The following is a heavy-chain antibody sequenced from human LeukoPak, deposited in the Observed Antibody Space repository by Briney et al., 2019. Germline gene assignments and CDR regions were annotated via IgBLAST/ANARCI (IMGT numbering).Heavy chain of an antibody. J-gene: IGHJ4*02. CDR3: ARPTYGDYDSYYFDY. D-gene: IGHD4-17*01. CDR1: GYTFTSYY. Sequence: ASVKVSCKASGYTFTSYYMHWVRQAPGQGLEWMGIINPSGGSTSYAQKFQGRVTMTRDTSTSTVYMELRSLRSDDTAVYYCARPTYGDYDSYYFDYWGQGTLVTVSS. CDR2: INPSGGST. V-gene: IGHV1-46*01.